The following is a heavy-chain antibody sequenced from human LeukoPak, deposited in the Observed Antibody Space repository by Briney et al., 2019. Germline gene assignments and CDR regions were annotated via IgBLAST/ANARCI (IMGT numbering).Heavy chain of an antibody. V-gene: IGHV3-30*18. J-gene: IGHJ4*02. CDR1: GFTFSSHG. Sequence: GSLRLSCAASGFTFSSHGMHWVRQTPGKGLEWVAVISYDGSNKYYVDSVKGRFTISRDNSKNTLYLQMNSLRVEDTAVYYCAKDFEMATVNYYFDYWGQGTLVTVSP. D-gene: IGHD5-24*01. CDR2: ISYDGSNK. CDR3: AKDFEMATVNYYFDY.